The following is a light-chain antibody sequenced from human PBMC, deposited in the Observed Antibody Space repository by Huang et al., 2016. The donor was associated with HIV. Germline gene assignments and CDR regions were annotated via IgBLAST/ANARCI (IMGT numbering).Light chain of an antibody. V-gene: IGKV3D-15*01. CDR1: QGVSNN. CDR2: GAS. Sequence: EIVMTQSPATLSVSPGERATLSCRASQGVSNNIAWYQQKPGQTPRLLIHGASTRATGIAAKFSGRGSGTEFTLTITSLQPEDSAVYYCQHYNNWPPWTFGPGTQVEI. CDR3: QHYNNWPPWT. J-gene: IGKJ1*01.